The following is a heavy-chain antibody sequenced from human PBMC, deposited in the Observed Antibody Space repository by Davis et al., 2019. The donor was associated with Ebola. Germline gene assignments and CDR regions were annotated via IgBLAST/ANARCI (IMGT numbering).Heavy chain of an antibody. D-gene: IGHD4-23*01. CDR2: IIPIFGTA. Sequence: SVKVSCKASGGTFSSYAISWVRQAPGQGLEWMGGIIPIFGTANYAQKFQGRVTITADESTSTAYMELSSLRSEDTAVYYCAQRAPDYGGNSNWFDPWGQGTLVTVSS. V-gene: IGHV1-69*13. J-gene: IGHJ5*02. CDR1: GGTFSSYA. CDR3: AQRAPDYGGNSNWFDP.